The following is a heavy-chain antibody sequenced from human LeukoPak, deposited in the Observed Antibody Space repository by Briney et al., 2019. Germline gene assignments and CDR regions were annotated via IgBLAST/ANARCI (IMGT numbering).Heavy chain of an antibody. Sequence: SETLSLTCAVSGGSFSGYYWSWIRQPPGKGLEWIGEINHSGSTNYNPSLKSRVIISVDTSKNQFSLKLSSVTAADTAVYYCARHFKRTFFDYWGQGTLVTVSS. CDR1: GGSFSGYY. J-gene: IGHJ4*02. CDR3: ARHFKRTFFDY. D-gene: IGHD3-3*02. V-gene: IGHV4-34*01. CDR2: INHSGST.